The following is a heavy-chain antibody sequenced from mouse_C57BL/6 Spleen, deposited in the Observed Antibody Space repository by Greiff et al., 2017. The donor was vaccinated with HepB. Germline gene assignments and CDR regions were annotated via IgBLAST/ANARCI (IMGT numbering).Heavy chain of an antibody. J-gene: IGHJ3*01. CDR3: ARWVGGAWFAD. Sequence: VQLQQSGGGLVQPGESLKLSCESNEYEFPSHDMSWVRKTPEKRLELVAAINSDGGSTYYPDTMERRFIISRDNTKKTLYLQMSSLRSEDTALYYGARWVGGAWFADWGQGTLVTVSA. V-gene: IGHV5-2*01. CDR1: EYEFPSHD. D-gene: IGHD1-1*01. CDR2: INSDGGST.